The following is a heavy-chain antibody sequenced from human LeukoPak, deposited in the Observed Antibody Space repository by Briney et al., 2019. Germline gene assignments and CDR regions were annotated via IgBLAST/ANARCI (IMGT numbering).Heavy chain of an antibody. CDR2: IIPIFGTA. D-gene: IGHD6-13*01. J-gene: IGHJ6*03. V-gene: IGHV1-69*06. CDR1: GGTFSSYA. CDR3: ATSIAAAGTLGPSMDV. Sequence: ASVKVSCKASGGTFSSYAISWVRQAPGQGLEWMGGIIPIFGTANYAQKFQGRVTITADKSTSTAYMELSSLRSEDTAVYYCATSIAAAGTLGPSMDVWGKGTMVTVSS.